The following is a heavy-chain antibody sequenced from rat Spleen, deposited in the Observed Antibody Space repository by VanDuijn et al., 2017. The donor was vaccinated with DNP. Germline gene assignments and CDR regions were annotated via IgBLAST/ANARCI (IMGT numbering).Heavy chain of an antibody. CDR2: ITKSGDNT. Sequence: EVQLVESGGGLIQPGRSLKLSCTASGFIFRNYDMAWVRQAPTKGLEWVASITKSGDNTYYSDSVKGRFTIFRDNAENTVYLQMNSLRSEDTANYYCAKGMYTTGWGAYWGQGAMVTVSS. CDR1: GFIFRNYD. CDR3: AKGMYTTGWGAY. V-gene: IGHV5S23*01. J-gene: IGHJ2*01. D-gene: IGHD1-6*01.